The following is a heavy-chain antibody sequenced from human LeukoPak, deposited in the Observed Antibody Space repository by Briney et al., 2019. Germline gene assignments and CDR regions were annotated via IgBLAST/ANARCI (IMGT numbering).Heavy chain of an antibody. CDR2: ISGSGGST. J-gene: IGHJ4*02. Sequence: GGSLRLSCAASGFTFSSYGMSWVRQAPGKGLEWVSAISGSGGSTYYADSVKGRFTISRDNSKNTLYLQMNSLRAEDTAVYYCAKTSLRHILTGLDYWGQGTLVTVSS. V-gene: IGHV3-23*01. CDR1: GFTFSSYG. CDR3: AKTSLRHILTGLDY. D-gene: IGHD3-9*01.